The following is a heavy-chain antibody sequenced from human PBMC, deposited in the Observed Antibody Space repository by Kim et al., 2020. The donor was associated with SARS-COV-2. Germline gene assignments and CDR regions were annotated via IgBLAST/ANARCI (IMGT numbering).Heavy chain of an antibody. CDR2: INSDGGDT. CDR1: GFTFSNYW. CDR3: ARGTFQQGFDP. Sequence: GGSLRLSCEASGFTFSNYWMNWVRQGPGKGLVWVSRINSDGGDTHYADSVKGRFTISRDNAENTLHLQLNSLGVEDTTIYYCARGTFQQGFDPWGQGILVTVSS. J-gene: IGHJ5*02. V-gene: IGHV3-74*01.